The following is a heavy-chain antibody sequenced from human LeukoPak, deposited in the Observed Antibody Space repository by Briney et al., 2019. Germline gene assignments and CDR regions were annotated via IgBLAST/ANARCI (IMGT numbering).Heavy chain of an antibody. J-gene: IGHJ6*02. CDR1: GFTFSSYG. CDR3: ALPATRYYYGMDV. Sequence: GGSLRLSCAASGFTFSSYGMHWVRQAPGKGLEWVAVISYDGSNKYYADSVKGRFTISRDNSKNTLYLQMNSLRAEDTAVYYCALPATRYYYGMDVWGQGTTVTVSS. CDR2: ISYDGSNK. V-gene: IGHV3-30*03.